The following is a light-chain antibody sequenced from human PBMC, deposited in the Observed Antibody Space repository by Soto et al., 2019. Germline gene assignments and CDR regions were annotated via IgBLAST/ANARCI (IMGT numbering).Light chain of an antibody. CDR2: DAS. CDR1: QTISTW. Sequence: DIQVTQSPSTLSASVGDRVTITCRASQTISTWLAWYQHKPGKAPNLLIYDASTLMSGVPSRFSGSGSGTEFTLTISSLQPDDFATYYCQQYNSYSWTFGQGTKVDI. V-gene: IGKV1-5*01. CDR3: QQYNSYSWT. J-gene: IGKJ1*01.